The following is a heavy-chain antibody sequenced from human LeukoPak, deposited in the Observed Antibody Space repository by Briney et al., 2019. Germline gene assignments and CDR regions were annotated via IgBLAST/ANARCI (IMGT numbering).Heavy chain of an antibody. D-gene: IGHD5-12*01. J-gene: IGHJ6*02. CDR1: GYTFTSYG. Sequence: GASVKLSCKASGYTFTSYGISWVRQAPGQGLEWMRCVSAYNGNTNYAQKLQGRVTMTTDKSTNTAYMEMRSLRSDDTAVYYCARERGYSGYDTNPNGYYYDGMDVWGQGTTVTVSS. V-gene: IGHV1-18*01. CDR2: VSAYNGNT. CDR3: ARERGYSGYDTNPNGYYYDGMDV.